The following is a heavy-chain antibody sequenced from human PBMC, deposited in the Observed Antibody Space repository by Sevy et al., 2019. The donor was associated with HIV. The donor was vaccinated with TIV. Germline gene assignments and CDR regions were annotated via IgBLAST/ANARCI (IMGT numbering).Heavy chain of an antibody. CDR2: INPNSGGT. Sequence: ASVKVSCKASGYTFTGYYMHWVRQAPGQGLEWMGWINPNSGGTNYAQKFQGRVTMTRDTSISTAYMELGRLRSDDTAVYYCARADSSGYYYYFDYWGQGTLVTVSS. CDR3: ARADSSGYYYYFDY. D-gene: IGHD3-22*01. V-gene: IGHV1-2*02. CDR1: GYTFTGYY. J-gene: IGHJ4*02.